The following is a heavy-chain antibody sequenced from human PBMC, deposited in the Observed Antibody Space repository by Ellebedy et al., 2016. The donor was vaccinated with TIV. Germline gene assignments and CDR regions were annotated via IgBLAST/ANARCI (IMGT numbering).Heavy chain of an antibody. CDR1: DYTLTNYV. D-gene: IGHD3-10*01. J-gene: IGHJ4*02. Sequence: AASVKVSCKASDYTLTNYVVNWVRQAPGQGLEWMGWITVHNGDTNYAPNLQGRVTLTTDTSTSTAYMELRSLRSDDTAIYYCARDRGDSAWYFDDWGQGTLVTVSS. CDR3: ARDRGDSAWYFDD. CDR2: ITVHNGDT. V-gene: IGHV1-18*01.